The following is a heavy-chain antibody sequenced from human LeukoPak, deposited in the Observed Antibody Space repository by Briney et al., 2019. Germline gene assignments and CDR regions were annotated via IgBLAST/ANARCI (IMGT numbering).Heavy chain of an antibody. CDR2: ISYDGSNK. D-gene: IGHD1-26*01. J-gene: IGHJ4*02. V-gene: IGHV3-30*18. CDR1: GFTFSSYG. CDR3: AKDTPTLGS. Sequence: GGSLRLSCAASGFTFSSYGMHWVRQAPGKGLEWVAVISYDGSNKYYADSVKGRFTISRDNSKNTLYLQMNSLRAEDTAVYYCAKDTPTLGSWGQGTLVTVSS.